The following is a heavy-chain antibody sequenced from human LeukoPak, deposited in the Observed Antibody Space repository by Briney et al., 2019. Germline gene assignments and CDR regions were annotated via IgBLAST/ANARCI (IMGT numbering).Heavy chain of an antibody. CDR3: AHRGYYDSSGYYHYYFDY. Sequence: SGPTLVNPTQTLTLTCTFSGLSLSTSGVGVGWIRQPPGKALEWLALIYWNDDKRYSPSLKSRLTITKDTSNNHVVLTTTNTDPVHTATYYCAHRGYYDSSGYYHYYFDYWGQGTLVTVSS. CDR1: GLSLSTSGVG. CDR2: IYWNDDK. V-gene: IGHV2-5*01. D-gene: IGHD3-22*01. J-gene: IGHJ4*02.